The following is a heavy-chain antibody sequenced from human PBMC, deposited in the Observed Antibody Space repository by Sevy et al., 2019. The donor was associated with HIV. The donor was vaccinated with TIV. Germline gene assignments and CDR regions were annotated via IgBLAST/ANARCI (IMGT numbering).Heavy chain of an antibody. CDR1: GFTFSNYW. CDR3: ARDGSLGYCTGGSRNRYYYYYGLDV. Sequence: GGSLRLSCAASGFTFSNYWMTWVRQAPGKGLEWLAYIKKEASEIYYVDSVKGRFIISRDNAANSLYLQMISLGVEDKAVYYCARDGSLGYCTGGSRNRYYYYYGLDVWGQGTTVTVSS. J-gene: IGHJ6*02. CDR2: IKKEASEI. D-gene: IGHD2-15*01. V-gene: IGHV3-7*01.